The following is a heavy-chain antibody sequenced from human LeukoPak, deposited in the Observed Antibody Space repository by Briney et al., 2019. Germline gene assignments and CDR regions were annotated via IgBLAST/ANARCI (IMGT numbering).Heavy chain of an antibody. CDR3: AKDLRDYYDSSGQPD. Sequence: GGSLRLSCAASGFTFSSYGMHWARQAPGRGLEWVAFIRYEGSNIYYADSVTGRFTISRDNSKNTLYLQRNSLRAEDTAVYYCAKDLRDYYDSSGQPDRGQGNLVTVSS. J-gene: IGHJ4*02. CDR2: IRYEGSNI. D-gene: IGHD3-22*01. CDR1: GFTFSSYG. V-gene: IGHV3-30*02.